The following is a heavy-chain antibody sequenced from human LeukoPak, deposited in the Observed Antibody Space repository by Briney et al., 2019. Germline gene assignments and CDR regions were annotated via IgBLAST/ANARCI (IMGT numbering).Heavy chain of an antibody. CDR2: ISGSGGST. Sequence: GGSLRLSCAASGFTFSSYAMSWVRQAPGKGLEWVSAISGSGGSTYYADSVKGRFTISRDNSKNTLYLQMNSLRAEDTAVYYCAKLTTVTTLSALDYWGQGTLVTVSS. D-gene: IGHD4-17*01. CDR3: AKLTTVTTLSALDY. CDR1: GFTFSSYA. J-gene: IGHJ4*02. V-gene: IGHV3-23*01.